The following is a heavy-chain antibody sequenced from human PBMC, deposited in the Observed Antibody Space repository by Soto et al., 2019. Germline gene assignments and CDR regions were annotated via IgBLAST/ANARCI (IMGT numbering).Heavy chain of an antibody. Sequence: XVSLRLSFAASGLTFSSNYTSWVRRDPGKVLEWVSVIYSGGSTYYADSVKGRFTISRDNSKNTLYLQMNSLRAEDTAVYYCAREGKYCSSTSCYTYRDYYYGMDVWGQGTTVTVSS. CDR2: IYSGGST. CDR3: AREGKYCSSTSCYTYRDYYYGMDV. CDR1: GLTFSSNY. V-gene: IGHV3-53*01. J-gene: IGHJ6*02. D-gene: IGHD2-2*02.